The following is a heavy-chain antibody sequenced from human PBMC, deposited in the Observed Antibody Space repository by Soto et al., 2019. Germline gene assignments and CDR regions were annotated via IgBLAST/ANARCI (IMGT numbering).Heavy chain of an antibody. V-gene: IGHV3-15*01. J-gene: IGHJ5*02. CDR2: IKTKADAETT. CDR1: GFTFSNAW. D-gene: IGHD1-26*01. CDR3: TTDGATILFDP. Sequence: EVQLVESGGGLVKPGESLRLSCAASGFTFSNAWMSWVRQAPGKGLEWVGRIKTKADAETTDYAAPVKGRFTISRDDSKNTLYLQMNSLKTEDTALYYCTTDGATILFDPWGQGALVTVS.